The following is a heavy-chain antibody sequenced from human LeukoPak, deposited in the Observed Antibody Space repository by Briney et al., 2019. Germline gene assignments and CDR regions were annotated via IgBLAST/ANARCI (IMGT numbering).Heavy chain of an antibody. V-gene: IGHV1-69*05. CDR1: GYTFTGYY. CDR3: ARGGDGYNWKFDY. CDR2: IIPIFGTA. J-gene: IGHJ4*02. D-gene: IGHD5-24*01. Sequence: GASVKVSCKASGYTFTGYYMHWVRQAPGQGLEWMGGIIPIFGTANYAQKFQGRVTITTDESTSTAYMELSSLRSEDTAVYYCARGGDGYNWKFDYWGQGTLVTVSS.